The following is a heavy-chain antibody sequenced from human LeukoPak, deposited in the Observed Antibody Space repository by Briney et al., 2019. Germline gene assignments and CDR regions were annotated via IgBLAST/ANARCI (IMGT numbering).Heavy chain of an antibody. CDR2: INPNSGGT. V-gene: IGHV1-2*02. CDR1: GYTFTGYY. Sequence: GASVTVSCKASGYTFTGYYMHWVRQAPGQGLEWMGWINPNSGGTNYAQKFQGRVTMTRDTSISTAYMELSRLRSDDTAVYYCARLSSWYSGFDYWGQGTMVTVSS. J-gene: IGHJ4*02. CDR3: ARLSSWYSGFDY. D-gene: IGHD6-13*01.